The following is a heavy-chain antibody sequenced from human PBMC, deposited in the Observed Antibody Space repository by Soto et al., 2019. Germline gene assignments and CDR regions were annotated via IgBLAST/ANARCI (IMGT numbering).Heavy chain of an antibody. V-gene: IGHV1-18*04. Sequence: ASVKVSCKASGYTFTSYRISWVLQAPGVGVERMGWISAYNGNTNYAQKLQGRVTMTTDTSTSTAYMELRSLRSDDTAVYYCARDPGYYGSSGYYLEGTNWFDPWGQGTLLTVSS. J-gene: IGHJ5*02. D-gene: IGHD3-22*01. CDR3: ARDPGYYGSSGYYLEGTNWFDP. CDR1: GYTFTSYR. CDR2: ISAYNGNT.